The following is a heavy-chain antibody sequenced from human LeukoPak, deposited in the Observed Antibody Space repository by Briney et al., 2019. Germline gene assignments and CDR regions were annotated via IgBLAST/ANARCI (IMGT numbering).Heavy chain of an antibody. V-gene: IGHV4-34*01. CDR2: INHGGST. Sequence: SKTLSLTCAVYGGSFSGYYWSWIRQPPGKGLEWIGEINHGGSTNFNPSLKSRVTISVDTSKYQFSLKLSSVPAANTAVYYCAREGVLFDPWGQGTLVTVSS. CDR1: GGSFSGYY. CDR3: AREGVLFDP. J-gene: IGHJ5*02. D-gene: IGHD2-8*01.